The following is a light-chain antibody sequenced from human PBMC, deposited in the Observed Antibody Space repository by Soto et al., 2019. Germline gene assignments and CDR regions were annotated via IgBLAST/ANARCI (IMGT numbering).Light chain of an antibody. CDR2: DVS. CDR1: SSDVGAYNS. Sequence: QSVLTQPASVSGSPGQSITISCTGTSSDVGAYNSVSWYQQHPGKAPKLMIFDVSSRPSGVSNRFSGSKSGNTASLTISGLQAEDDADYYCSSYTLSSTPYVFGTGTKVTVL. CDR3: SSYTLSSTPYV. V-gene: IGLV2-14*01. J-gene: IGLJ1*01.